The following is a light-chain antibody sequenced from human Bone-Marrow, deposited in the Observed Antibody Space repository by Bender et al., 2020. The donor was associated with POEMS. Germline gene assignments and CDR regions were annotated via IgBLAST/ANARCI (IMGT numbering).Light chain of an antibody. J-gene: IGLJ3*02. Sequence: QSALTQPASVSGSPGQSITISCTGTNSDVGNYNLVSWYQQHPGKAPKLIIYEVTKRPSGISNRFSGSKSGNTASLTISGLQAEDEADYYCCTYAGSRTWVFGGGTKLT. CDR3: CTYAGSRTWV. CDR2: EVT. CDR1: NSDVGNYNL. V-gene: IGLV2-23*02.